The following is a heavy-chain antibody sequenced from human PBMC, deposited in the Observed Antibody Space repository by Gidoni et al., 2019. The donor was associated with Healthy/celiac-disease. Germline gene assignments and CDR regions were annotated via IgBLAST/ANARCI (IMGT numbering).Heavy chain of an antibody. CDR1: GGSFSGYY. Sequence: QVQLQQWGAGLFQPSEPLSLTCAVYGGSFSGYYWSWIRPPPGKGLAWIGEINHSGSTNYNPSLKSRVTISVDTSKNQFSLKLSSVTAADTAVYYCARGPRGYCSGGSCYSLSAVFDYWGQGTLVTVSS. CDR2: INHSGST. V-gene: IGHV4-34*01. J-gene: IGHJ4*02. CDR3: ARGPRGYCSGGSCYSLSAVFDY. D-gene: IGHD2-15*01.